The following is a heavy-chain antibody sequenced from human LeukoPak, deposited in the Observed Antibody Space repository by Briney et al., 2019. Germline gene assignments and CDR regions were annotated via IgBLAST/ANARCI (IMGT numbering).Heavy chain of an antibody. Sequence: GGSLRLSCAASGFTFSSYDMHWVRQATGKGLEWVSGIATAGDTYYPGSVKGRFTISRENAKNSLYLQMNSLRAGDTAVYYCVGGSVPGNHAFDIWGQGTMVTVSS. V-gene: IGHV3-13*01. CDR3: VGGSVPGNHAFDI. D-gene: IGHD6-19*01. J-gene: IGHJ3*02. CDR1: GFTFSSYD. CDR2: IATAGDT.